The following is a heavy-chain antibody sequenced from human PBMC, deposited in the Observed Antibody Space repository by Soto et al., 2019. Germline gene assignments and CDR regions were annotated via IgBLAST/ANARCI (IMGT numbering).Heavy chain of an antibody. J-gene: IGHJ5*02. CDR3: ARGPDCLDP. V-gene: IGHV4-4*02. Sequence: SETLSLTCAVSGGSISSSNWWSWVRQPPGKGLEWIGEINHSGSTNYNPSLKSRVTISVDTSKNQFSLKLSSVTAADTAVYYCARGPDCLDPWGQGTLVTVSS. CDR2: INHSGST. CDR1: GGSISSSNW. D-gene: IGHD2-21*02.